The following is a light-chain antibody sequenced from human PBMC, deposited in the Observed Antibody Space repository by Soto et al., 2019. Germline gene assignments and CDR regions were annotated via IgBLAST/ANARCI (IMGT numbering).Light chain of an antibody. CDR3: QQRVNWLT. Sequence: EIVMTQSPLTLSASPGERAIFSCRASQSVGSNIAWYQQKPGQSPRLLVYDASTRATAIPARFSGSGSGTEFTLTINTLQPEDFAVYYCQQRVNWLTFGGGTKVEL. CDR1: QSVGSN. V-gene: IGKV3-15*01. CDR2: DAS. J-gene: IGKJ4*01.